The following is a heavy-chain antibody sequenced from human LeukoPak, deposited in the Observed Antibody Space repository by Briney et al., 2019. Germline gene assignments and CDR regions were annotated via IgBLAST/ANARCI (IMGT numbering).Heavy chain of an antibody. CDR1: GFPIRNSP. Sequence: GGSLRLFCAASGFPIRNSPMSWVRQPPGGGLGWVAVISECGDKIMYALCVKRRVTIYRHNHNHILSLQMNALSADDAAVYDCAKVVPSDNYPLEFWGQGTLVTVSS. D-gene: IGHD1-1*01. CDR2: ISECGDKI. J-gene: IGHJ4*02. CDR3: AKVVPSDNYPLEF. V-gene: IGHV3-23*01.